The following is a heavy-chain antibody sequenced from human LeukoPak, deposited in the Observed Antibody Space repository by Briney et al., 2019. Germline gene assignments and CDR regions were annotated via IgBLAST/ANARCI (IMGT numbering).Heavy chain of an antibody. CDR2: IYSNGST. CDR3: ARDFRRGYSFFGFDI. CDR1: GDSISSGTNF. Sequence: PSQTLSLTCSVSGDSISSGTNFWSWIRQPAGKGLEWIGHIYSNGSTNYSPSLKSRVTISVDTSKNQFSLKLSSVTAADTAFYYCARDFRRGYSFFGFDIWGQGTKVTVSS. D-gene: IGHD3-3*02. J-gene: IGHJ3*02. V-gene: IGHV4-61*09.